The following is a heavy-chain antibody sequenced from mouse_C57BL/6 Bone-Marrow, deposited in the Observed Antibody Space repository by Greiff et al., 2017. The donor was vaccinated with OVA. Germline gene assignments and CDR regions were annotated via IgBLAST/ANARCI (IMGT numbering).Heavy chain of an antibody. V-gene: IGHV5-6*01. Sequence: EVMLVESGGDLVKPGASLKLSCAASGFTFSSYGMSWVRQTPDKRLEWVATISSGGGYTYYPVSVKGRFTITRDKAKNTVYLQMSSLKSEDTAVYYCARHCDSNAFAYWGQGTLVTVSA. CDR2: ISSGGGYT. CDR1: GFTFSSYG. D-gene: IGHD2-5*01. J-gene: IGHJ3*01. CDR3: ARHCDSNAFAY.